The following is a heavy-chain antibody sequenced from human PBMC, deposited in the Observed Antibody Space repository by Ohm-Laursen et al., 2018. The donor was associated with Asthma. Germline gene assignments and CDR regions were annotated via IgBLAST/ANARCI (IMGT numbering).Heavy chain of an antibody. CDR3: VSTLVSTRFTFDD. D-gene: IGHD5/OR15-5a*01. CDR2: INPRGSST. Sequence: SVKVSCKASGYTFSNYYMHWVRQAPGHGLEWMGIINPRGSSTTYAQKFQGRLTMTRDTSTRTLYMEMSRLQSEDTAVYYCVSTLVSTRFTFDDWGQGTLVTVSS. CDR1: GYTFSNYY. V-gene: IGHV1-46*03. J-gene: IGHJ4*02.